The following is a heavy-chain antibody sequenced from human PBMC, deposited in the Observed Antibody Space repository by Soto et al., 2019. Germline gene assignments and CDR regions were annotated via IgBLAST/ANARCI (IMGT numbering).Heavy chain of an antibody. D-gene: IGHD6-6*01. Sequence: GGSLRLSCAASGFTVSSNYMSWVRQAPGKGLEWVSVIYSGGSTYYADSVKGRFTISRHNSKNTLYLQMNSLRAEDTAVYYCARASGRRYYYYMEVWGKGTTVTVSS. CDR1: GFTVSSNY. J-gene: IGHJ6*03. CDR3: ARASGRRYYYYMEV. V-gene: IGHV3-53*04. CDR2: IYSGGST.